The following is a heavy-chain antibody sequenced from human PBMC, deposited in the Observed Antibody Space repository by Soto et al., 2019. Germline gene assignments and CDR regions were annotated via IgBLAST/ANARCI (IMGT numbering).Heavy chain of an antibody. CDR2: IIPIFGTA. J-gene: IGHJ4*02. D-gene: IGHD3-22*01. V-gene: IGHV1-69*06. Sequence: QVQLVQSGAEVKKPGSSVKVSCKASGGTFSSYAISWVRQAPGQGLEWMGGIIPIFGTANYAQKFQGRVTITADKSTSTAYMELSSLISEDTAVYYCARARGNYYDSSGYYLDYWGQGTLVTVSS. CDR1: GGTFSSYA. CDR3: ARARGNYYDSSGYYLDY.